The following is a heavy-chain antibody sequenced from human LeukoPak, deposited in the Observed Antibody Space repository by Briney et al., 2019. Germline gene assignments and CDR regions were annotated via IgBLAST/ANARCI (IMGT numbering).Heavy chain of an antibody. D-gene: IGHD3-3*02. CDR2: IYYSGST. Sequence: KPSETLSLTCTVSGGSISSYYWSWIRQPPGKGLEWIGYIYYSGSTNYNPSLKSRVTISVDTSRNQFSLKLSSVTAADTAVYYCARMAPILLYGMDVWGQGTTVTVSS. CDR3: ARMAPILLYGMDV. V-gene: IGHV4-59*01. J-gene: IGHJ6*02. CDR1: GGSISSYY.